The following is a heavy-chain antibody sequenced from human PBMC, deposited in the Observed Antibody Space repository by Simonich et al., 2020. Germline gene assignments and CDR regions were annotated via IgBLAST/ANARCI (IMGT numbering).Heavy chain of an antibody. CDR2: IIAYKGNT. J-gene: IGHJ4*02. Sequence: QVQLGQSGAEVKKPGASVQVSCKASGDTFTSYGISWVRQAPGQVLGGMGWIIAYKGNTNYAQKLQGRVTMTTDTSTSTAYMELRSLRSDDTAVYYCARTHRWYFDYWGQGTLVTVSS. V-gene: IGHV1-18*01. CDR1: GDTFTSYG. D-gene: IGHD2-15*01. CDR3: ARTHRWYFDY.